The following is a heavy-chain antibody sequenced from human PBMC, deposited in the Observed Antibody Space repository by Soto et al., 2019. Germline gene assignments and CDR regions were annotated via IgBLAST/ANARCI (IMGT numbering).Heavy chain of an antibody. J-gene: IGHJ4*02. D-gene: IGHD3-22*01. Sequence: ASVKLSCKASGYPFTGYCIHWVRQAPGQGLEWMGWINPNSGGTNYAQKLQGWVTMTRDTSTSTAYMELRRLRSDDTAVYYCARCYYDSSVYLVDYWGQGTLVTVSS. CDR2: INPNSGGT. V-gene: IGHV1-2*04. CDR3: ARCYYDSSVYLVDY. CDR1: GYPFTGYC.